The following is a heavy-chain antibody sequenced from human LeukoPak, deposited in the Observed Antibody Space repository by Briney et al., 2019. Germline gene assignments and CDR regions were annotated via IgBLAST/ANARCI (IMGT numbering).Heavy chain of an antibody. D-gene: IGHD1-14*01. CDR3: ARDQAESGAFDI. V-gene: IGHV4-61*02. Sequence: PSETLSLTCTVSGGSISSGSYYWSWIRQPAGKGLEWIGRIYTSGSTNYNPSLKSRVTISVDTSKNQFSLKLSSVTAADTAVYYCARDQAESGAFDIWGQGTMVTVSS. CDR2: IYTSGST. J-gene: IGHJ3*02. CDR1: GGSISSGSYY.